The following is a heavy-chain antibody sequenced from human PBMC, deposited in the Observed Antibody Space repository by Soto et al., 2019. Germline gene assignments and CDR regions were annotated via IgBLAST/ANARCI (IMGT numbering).Heavy chain of an antibody. D-gene: IGHD6-6*01. Sequence: GGSLRLSCSASGFTFSSYAMHWVRQAPGKGLEYVPAISSNGGSTYYADSVKGRFTISRDNSKNTLYLQMSSLRAEDTAVYYCVKDSSSRPYNWFDPWGQGTLVTVSS. CDR1: GFTFSSYA. V-gene: IGHV3-64D*06. CDR3: VKDSSSRPYNWFDP. CDR2: ISSNGGST. J-gene: IGHJ5*02.